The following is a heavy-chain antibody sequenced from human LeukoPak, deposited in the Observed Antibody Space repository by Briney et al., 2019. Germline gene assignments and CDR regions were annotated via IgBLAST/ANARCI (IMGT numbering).Heavy chain of an antibody. CDR2: IIPIFGTA. Sequence: ASVKVSRKASGGTFSSYAISWVRQAPGQGLEWMGGIIPIFGTANYAQKFQGRVTITADESTSTAYMELSSLRSEDTAMYYCARNSGSYSIDYWGQGTLVTVSS. V-gene: IGHV1-69*13. CDR1: GGTFSSYA. D-gene: IGHD1-26*01. J-gene: IGHJ4*02. CDR3: ARNSGSYSIDY.